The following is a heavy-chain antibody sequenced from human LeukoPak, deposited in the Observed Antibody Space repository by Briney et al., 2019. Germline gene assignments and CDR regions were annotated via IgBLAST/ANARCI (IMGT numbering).Heavy chain of an antibody. CDR3: AKSRSSFFDY. CDR1: GLTFSNYA. Sequence: GGSLRLSCAVSGLTFSNYAMSWVRQAPGKGLEWVSGISGSGGTTYYADSVKGRFTISRDNSKNTLYLQMNSLRAEDTAVYYCAKSRSSFFDYWGQGTLVTVSS. J-gene: IGHJ4*02. V-gene: IGHV3-23*01. CDR2: ISGSGGTT. D-gene: IGHD6-13*01.